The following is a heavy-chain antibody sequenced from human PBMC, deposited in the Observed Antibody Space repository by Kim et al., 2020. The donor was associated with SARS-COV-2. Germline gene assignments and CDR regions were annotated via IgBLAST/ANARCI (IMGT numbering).Heavy chain of an antibody. CDR3: ARSGYRTKTYYYYGMDV. CDR1: GFTFDDYT. V-gene: IGHV3-43*01. J-gene: IGHJ6*02. CDR2: ISWDGGST. D-gene: IGHD3-3*01. Sequence: GSLRLSCAASGFTFDDYTMHWVRQAPGKGLEWVSLISWDGGSTYYADSVKGRFTISRDNSKNSLYLQMNSLRTEDTALYYCARSGYRTKTYYYYGMDVWGQGTTVTVSS.